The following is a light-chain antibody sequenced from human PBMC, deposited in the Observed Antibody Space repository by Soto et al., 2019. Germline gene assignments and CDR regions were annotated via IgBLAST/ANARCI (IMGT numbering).Light chain of an antibody. CDR2: AAS. CDR1: QGISSY. J-gene: IGKJ1*01. Sequence: DIQLTQSPSFLSASVGDRITITCRASQGISSYLAWYQQKPGKAPNLLIYAASTLQSGVPSRFSGSGSGTEFTLTISSLQPDDFATYYCQQYNSYSWTFGQGTRWIS. CDR3: QQYNSYSWT. V-gene: IGKV1-9*01.